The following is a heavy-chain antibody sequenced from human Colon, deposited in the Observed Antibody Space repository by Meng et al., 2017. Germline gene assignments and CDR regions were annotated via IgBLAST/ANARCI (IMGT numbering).Heavy chain of an antibody. CDR2: IHHSGDT. CDR1: GGSVSSGSHY. V-gene: IGHV4-61*01. D-gene: IGHD6-19*01. CDR3: ARVGSAWYNSYSGFDV. J-gene: IGHJ6*02. Sequence: SETLSLTCTVSGGSVSSGSHYWSWFRQPPGKGLEWIGYIHHSGDTNYNRSLKSRLIISVDTSKNQFSLRLRSVTAADSAFYYCARVGSAWYNSYSGFDVWGQGTTVTVSS.